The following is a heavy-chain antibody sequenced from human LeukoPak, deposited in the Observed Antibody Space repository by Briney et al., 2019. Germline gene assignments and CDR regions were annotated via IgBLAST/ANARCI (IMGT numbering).Heavy chain of an antibody. CDR1: GSSVRSGHYY. V-gene: IGHV4-39*01. Sequence: SEILPLTCTVCGSSVRSGHYYRQWIRQPPGGGLEWIGSIHYSGTTYYDPSLKSRVSVYVDTSKNQFSLRSNSVTATDTAFYYYARRPPGSYFDYWGQGILVTVSS. D-gene: IGHD3-10*01. CDR3: ARRPPGSYFDY. J-gene: IGHJ4*02. CDR2: IHYSGTT.